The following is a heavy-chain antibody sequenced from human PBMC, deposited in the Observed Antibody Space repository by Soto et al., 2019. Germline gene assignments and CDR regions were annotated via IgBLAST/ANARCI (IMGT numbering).Heavy chain of an antibody. V-gene: IGHV1-18*01. D-gene: IGHD3-3*01. Sequence: ASVKVSCKASGYTFTSYGISWVRQAPGQGLEWMGWISAYNGNTNYAQKLQGRVTMTTDTSTSTAYMELRSLRSDDTAVYYCARDFRLSRSLTSGYYTGRAFDIWGQGTMVTVSS. CDR1: GYTFTSYG. CDR2: ISAYNGNT. CDR3: ARDFRLSRSLTSGYYTGRAFDI. J-gene: IGHJ3*02.